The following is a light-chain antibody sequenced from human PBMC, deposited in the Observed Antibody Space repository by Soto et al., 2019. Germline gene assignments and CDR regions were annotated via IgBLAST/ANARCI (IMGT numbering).Light chain of an antibody. J-gene: IGKJ4*01. CDR1: QSISSN. Sequence: EIVLTQSPATLSESPGERATLSCRASQSISSNLAWYQQKPGQVPRLLIYDASTRAAGIPTGFSGSGSGTEFTLTIGSLQSEDFAIYYCQQYHNWPLTLGGGTKVDIK. CDR3: QQYHNWPLT. CDR2: DAS. V-gene: IGKV3-15*01.